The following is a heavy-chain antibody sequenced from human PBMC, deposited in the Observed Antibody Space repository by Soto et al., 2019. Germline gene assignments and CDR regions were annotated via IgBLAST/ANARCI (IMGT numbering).Heavy chain of an antibody. CDR2: INSDGSTT. D-gene: IGHD4-17*01. Sequence: EVQLVESGGGLVQPGGSLRLSCAVSGFTFSGYWMHWVRQAPGKGLVRVSRINSDGSTTSYADSVKGRFTISRDNAKNTLYLQMDSLRAEDTAVYYCASAKIGDYFQVYWGQGTLVTVSS. V-gene: IGHV3-74*01. CDR3: ASAKIGDYFQVY. CDR1: GFTFSGYW. J-gene: IGHJ4*02.